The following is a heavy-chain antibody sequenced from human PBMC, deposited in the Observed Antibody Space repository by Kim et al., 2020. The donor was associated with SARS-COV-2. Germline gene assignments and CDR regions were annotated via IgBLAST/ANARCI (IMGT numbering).Heavy chain of an antibody. CDR2: ISWNSGSI. CDR3: AKDKYQLYYYGMDV. CDR1: GFTFDDYA. V-gene: IGHV3-9*01. D-gene: IGHD2-2*01. J-gene: IGHJ6*02. Sequence: GGSLRLSCAASGFTFDDYAMHWVRQAPGKGLEWVSGISWNSGSIGYADSVKGRFTISRDNAKNSLYLQMNSLRAEDTALYYCAKDKYQLYYYGMDVWGQGTTVTVSS.